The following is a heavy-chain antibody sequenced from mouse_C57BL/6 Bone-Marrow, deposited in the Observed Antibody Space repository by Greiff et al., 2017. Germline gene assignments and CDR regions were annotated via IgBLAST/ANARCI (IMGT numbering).Heavy chain of an antibody. J-gene: IGHJ1*03. V-gene: IGHV5-12*01. D-gene: IGHD1-1*01. CDR1: GFTFSDYY. Sequence: EVQLKESGGGLVQPGGSLKLSCAASGFTFSDYYMYWVRQTPEKRLEWVAYISNGGGSTYYPDTVKGRFTISRDNAKNTLYLQMSRLKSEDTAMYYCARRGYYGSSYWYFDVWGTGTTVTVSS. CDR2: ISNGGGST. CDR3: ARRGYYGSSYWYFDV.